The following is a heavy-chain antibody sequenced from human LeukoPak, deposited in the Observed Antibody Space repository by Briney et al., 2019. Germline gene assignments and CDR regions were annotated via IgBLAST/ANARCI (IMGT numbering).Heavy chain of an antibody. CDR3: GRGRVRRSHYDY. CDR1: GGSFSGYY. J-gene: IGHJ4*02. D-gene: IGHD1-1*01. V-gene: IGHV4-34*01. Sequence: SETLSLTCAVYGGSFSGYYWSWIRQPPGKGLEWIGEINHSGSTNYNPSLKSRVTISVDTSKNQFSLKLSSVTAADTAVYYCGRGRVRRSHYDYWGQGTLVTVSS. CDR2: INHSGST.